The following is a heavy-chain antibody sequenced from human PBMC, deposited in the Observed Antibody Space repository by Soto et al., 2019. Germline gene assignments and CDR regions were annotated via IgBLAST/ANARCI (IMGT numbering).Heavy chain of an antibody. V-gene: IGHV3-21*01. CDR1: GFTFSSYS. D-gene: IGHD1-26*01. CDR3: ARAPVGPYYFDY. Sequence: GGSLRLSCAASGFTFSSYSMNWVRQAPGKGLEWVSSISSSSSYIYYADSVKGRFTISRDNAKNSLYLQMNSLRAEDTAVYYCARAPVGPYYFDYWGQGTLVTVSS. J-gene: IGHJ4*02. CDR2: ISSSSSYI.